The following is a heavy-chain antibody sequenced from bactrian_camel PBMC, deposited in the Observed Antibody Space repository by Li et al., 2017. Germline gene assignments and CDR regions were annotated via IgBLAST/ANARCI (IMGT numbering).Heavy chain of an antibody. CDR2: FDSDGRT. D-gene: IGHD4*01. J-gene: IGHJ4*01. V-gene: IGHV3S55*01. Sequence: HVQLVESGGGSVQAGGSLRLSCTTPGYAYRNYYLAWFRQAPGKEREGVATFDSDGRTLYADSVKGRFTISRANPRNTLYLQMNSLKPEGTAMYYCAAKQRPSWGGAWYTATEFDYWGQGTQVTVS. CDR3: AAKQRPSWGGAWYTATEFDY. CDR1: GYAYRNYY.